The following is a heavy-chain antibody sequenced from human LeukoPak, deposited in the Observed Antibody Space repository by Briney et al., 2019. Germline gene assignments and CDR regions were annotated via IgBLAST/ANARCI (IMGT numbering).Heavy chain of an antibody. D-gene: IGHD1-26*01. V-gene: IGHV1-18*01. CDR2: ITPYNGNT. CDR3: AREGSNGSYNDY. Sequence: ASVKVSCKASGYTFTSYGISWVRQAPGQGLEWMGWITPYNGNTKSTQKLQGRVTMTTDTSTSTVYMELRSLTSDDTAIYFCAREGSNGSYNDYWGQGTLVTVSS. J-gene: IGHJ4*02. CDR1: GYTFTSYG.